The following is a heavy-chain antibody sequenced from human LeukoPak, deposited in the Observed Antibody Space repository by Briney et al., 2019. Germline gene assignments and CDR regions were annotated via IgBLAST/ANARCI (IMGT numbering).Heavy chain of an antibody. D-gene: IGHD5/OR15-5a*01. CDR3: AKEGPSSVYDS. Sequence: ASVKVSCKASGFSFNNYALNWVRQAPGQGLEWMGWISANPGSPTYAPDFTGRCVFSLDTSVTTAYLQISSLKAEDTAVYYCAKEGPSSVYDSWGQGTLVTVSS. J-gene: IGHJ4*02. CDR2: ISANPGSP. V-gene: IGHV7-4-1*02. CDR1: GFSFNNYA.